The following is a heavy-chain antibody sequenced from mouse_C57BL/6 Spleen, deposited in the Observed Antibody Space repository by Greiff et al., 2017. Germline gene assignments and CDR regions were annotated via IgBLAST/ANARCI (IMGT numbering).Heavy chain of an antibody. J-gene: IGHJ4*01. Sequence: EVKLVESGGGLVQPKGSLKLSCAASGFTFNTYAMHWVRQAPGKGLEWVARIRSKSSNYATYYADSVKDRFTISRDDSQSMLYLQMNNLKTEDTAMYYCVREKNYGSRKGDAMDYWGQGTSVTVSS. CDR2: IRSKSSNYAT. CDR3: VREKNYGSRKGDAMDY. D-gene: IGHD1-1*01. CDR1: GFTFNTYA. V-gene: IGHV10-3*01.